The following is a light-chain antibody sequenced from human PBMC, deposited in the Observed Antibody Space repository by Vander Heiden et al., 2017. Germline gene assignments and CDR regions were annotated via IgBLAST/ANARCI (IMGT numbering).Light chain of an antibody. Sequence: DIQMTQSPSSLSASVGDRVTITCQASQDISNYLNWYQQKPGKAPKRLIYDASNLETGVPSRSSGSGSGTDFTFTISSLQPEDIATYYCQQYDNLSITFGQGTRLEIK. CDR3: QQYDNLSIT. CDR2: DAS. V-gene: IGKV1-33*01. CDR1: QDISNY. J-gene: IGKJ5*01.